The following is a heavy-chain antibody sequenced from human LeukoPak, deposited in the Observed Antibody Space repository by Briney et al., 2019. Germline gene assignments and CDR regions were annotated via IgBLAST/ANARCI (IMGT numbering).Heavy chain of an antibody. D-gene: IGHD6-13*01. CDR3: ARGVIAAAGFFDY. Sequence: GGALRLSCAGSGFTFSSYTMSWVRQAPGKGLEWVSAISGSGDNTYYADSVKGRFTISRDNSKNTLYLQMNSLRAEDTAVYYCARGVIAAAGFFDYWGQGSLVTVSS. J-gene: IGHJ4*02. CDR2: ISGSGDNT. V-gene: IGHV3-23*01. CDR1: GFTFSSYT.